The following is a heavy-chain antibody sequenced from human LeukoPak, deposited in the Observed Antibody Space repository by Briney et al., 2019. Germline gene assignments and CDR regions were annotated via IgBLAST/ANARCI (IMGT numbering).Heavy chain of an antibody. J-gene: IGHJ5*02. D-gene: IGHD2-15*01. Sequence: GSSVKVSCKASGGTFSSYAIGWVRQAPGQGLEWMGGIIPIFGTANYAQKFQGRVTITADESTSTAYMELSSLRSEDTAVYYCARYEERLLRAWFDPWGQGTLVTVSS. CDR3: ARYEERLLRAWFDP. CDR1: GGTFSSYA. CDR2: IIPIFGTA. V-gene: IGHV1-69*01.